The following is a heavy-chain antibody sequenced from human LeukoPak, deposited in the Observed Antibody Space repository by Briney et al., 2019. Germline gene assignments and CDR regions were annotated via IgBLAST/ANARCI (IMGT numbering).Heavy chain of an antibody. V-gene: IGHV3-23*01. CDR1: GFTFSSYA. J-gene: IGHJ5*02. CDR3: AKDQVVVVPAAIPNWFDP. CDR2: ISGSGGST. Sequence: GGSLRLSCAASGFTFSSYAMSWVRQAPGKGLEWVSAISGSGGSTYYADSVKGRFTISRDNSKNTLYLQMNSLRAEDTAVYYCAKDQVVVVPAAIPNWFDPWGQGTLVTVSP. D-gene: IGHD2-2*02.